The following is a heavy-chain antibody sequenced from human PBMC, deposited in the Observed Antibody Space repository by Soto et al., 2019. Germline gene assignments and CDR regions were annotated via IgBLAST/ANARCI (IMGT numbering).Heavy chain of an antibody. CDR3: ARAQIGVSVARAHFDY. D-gene: IGHD5-12*01. CDR1: GYALTIYA. J-gene: IGHJ4*02. V-gene: IGHV1-18*01. CDR2: INAYNGNT. Sequence: GASVKRACKAAGYALTIYASRWGRKTPEQGLEWMGWINAYNGNTKYSQKLQGRVTMTTDTSTSTAYMELSSLRSDDTAVYYCARAQIGVSVARAHFDYWGQGTVVTVSP.